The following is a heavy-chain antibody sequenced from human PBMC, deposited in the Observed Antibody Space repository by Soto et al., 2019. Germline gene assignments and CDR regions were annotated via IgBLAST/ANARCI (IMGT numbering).Heavy chain of an antibody. CDR2: IYYSGST. J-gene: IGHJ5*02. V-gene: IGHV4-31*03. CDR1: AGSISSGGYY. CDR3: ARSVFP. Sequence: QVQLQESGPGLVKPSQTLSLTCTVSAGSISSGGYYWSWIRKHPGKGLEGIGYIYYSGSTYYNPSLKSRVTISVDTSTNQFSLELSSVTAADTAVYYRARSVFPRGQGTVSTVSS.